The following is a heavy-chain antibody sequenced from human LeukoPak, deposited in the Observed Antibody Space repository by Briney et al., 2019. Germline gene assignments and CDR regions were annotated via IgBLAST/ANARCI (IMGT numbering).Heavy chain of an antibody. D-gene: IGHD3-22*01. Sequence: GGSLRLSCAASGFTFDDYAMHWVRQAPGKGLEWVSGISWNSGSIGYADSVKGQFTISRDNAKNSLYLQMNSLRAEDTALYYCAKVHDSSGYYSPFDYWGQGTLVTVSS. CDR1: GFTFDDYA. J-gene: IGHJ4*02. CDR2: ISWNSGSI. V-gene: IGHV3-9*01. CDR3: AKVHDSSGYYSPFDY.